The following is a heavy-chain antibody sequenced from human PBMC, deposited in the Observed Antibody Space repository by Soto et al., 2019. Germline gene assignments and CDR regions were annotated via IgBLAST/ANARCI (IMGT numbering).Heavy chain of an antibody. J-gene: IGHJ2*01. CDR3: ARDVCETTSCSIPLWYFDL. D-gene: IGHD2-2*01. V-gene: IGHV1-69*01. Sequence: QVQLVQSGTEVRKPGSSVKVSCKASGGLFSTYAITWVRQAPGQGLEWVGGIIPLFATTHYAQKFQGRVAITADESTNTAYLELSRLRSEDTAVYYCARDVCETTSCSIPLWYFDLWGRGTLVVVSS. CDR1: GGLFSTYA. CDR2: IIPLFATT.